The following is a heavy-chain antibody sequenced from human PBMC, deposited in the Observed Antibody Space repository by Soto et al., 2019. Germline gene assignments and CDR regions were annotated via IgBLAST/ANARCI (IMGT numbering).Heavy chain of an antibody. D-gene: IGHD6-19*01. CDR3: ARGNYGWYLGDFDY. CDR1: GFSFSDYY. J-gene: IGHJ4*02. CDR2: ISSRSTYT. V-gene: IGHV3-11*05. Sequence: QVQLVESGGCLVKPGGSLRLSCAASGFSFSDYYMTWLRQAPGKGLEWLSYISSRSTYTNYADSVQGRFTVSRDNAKNSLYLQMNSLRAEDTAVYYCARGNYGWYLGDFDYWGQGTLVSVSS.